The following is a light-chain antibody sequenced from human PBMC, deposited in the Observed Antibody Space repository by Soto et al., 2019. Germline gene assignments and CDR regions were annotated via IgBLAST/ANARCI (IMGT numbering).Light chain of an antibody. CDR2: EVS. V-gene: IGLV2-8*01. J-gene: IGLJ3*02. CDR1: SSDVGGYIY. Sequence: QSALTQPPSASGSPGQSVTISCTGTSSDVGGYIYVSWYQQHPGKAPKLMIYEVSRRPSGVPERFSGSKSGNTASLTVSGLQAEDEAHYYCAAWDDSLNGRVFGGGTKLTVL. CDR3: AAWDDSLNGRV.